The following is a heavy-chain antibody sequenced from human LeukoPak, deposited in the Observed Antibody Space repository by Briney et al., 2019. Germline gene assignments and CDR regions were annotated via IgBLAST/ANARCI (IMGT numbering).Heavy chain of an antibody. CDR3: ARGAAGYSYGYWSRPNNWFDP. CDR2: INPNSGGT. Sequence: ASVKVSCKASGYIFTRYYIHLLRQARGQGLEWMGWINPNSGGTNYAQKFQGRVTMTRDTSISTAYMELSRLRSDDTAVYYCARGAAGYSYGYWSRPNNWFDPWGQGTLVTVSS. J-gene: IGHJ5*02. V-gene: IGHV1-2*02. CDR1: GYIFTRYY. D-gene: IGHD5-18*01.